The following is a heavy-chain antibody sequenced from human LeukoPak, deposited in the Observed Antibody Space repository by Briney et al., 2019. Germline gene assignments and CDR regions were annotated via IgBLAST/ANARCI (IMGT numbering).Heavy chain of an antibody. D-gene: IGHD4-17*01. CDR2: VRYDGNNP. CDR1: GFTFSTFG. J-gene: IGHJ4*02. CDR3: ARGSRYGDYPYYCDF. Sequence: GGSWKFSFAASGFTFSTFGFHWSGQAPAKGLNWWAFVRYDGNNPYYSASVKGRFTISRDNSKNTVLLQMNNLRLEDAAVYYCARGSRYGDYPYYCDFWGQGTLVTVSS. V-gene: IGHV3-30*02.